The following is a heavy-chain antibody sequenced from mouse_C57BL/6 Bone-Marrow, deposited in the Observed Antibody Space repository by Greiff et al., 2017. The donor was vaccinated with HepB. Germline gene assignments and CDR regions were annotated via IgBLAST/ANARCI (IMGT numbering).Heavy chain of an antibody. V-gene: IGHV1-69*01. D-gene: IGHD2-3*01. CDR2: IDPSDSYT. CDR1: GYTFTSYW. CDR3: ARCARLLLRRFRDY. J-gene: IGHJ4*01. Sequence: QVQLQQPGAELVMPGASVKLSCKASGYTFTSYWMHWVKQRPGQGLEWIGEIDPSDSYTNYNQKFKGKSTLTVDKSSSTAYLQLSSLTSEDSAVYYYARCARLLLRRFRDYWGQGTAVTVSS.